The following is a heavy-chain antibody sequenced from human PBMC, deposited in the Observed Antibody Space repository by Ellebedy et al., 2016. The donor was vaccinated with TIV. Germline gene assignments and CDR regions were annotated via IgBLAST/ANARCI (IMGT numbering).Heavy chain of an antibody. Sequence: GESLKISXTASGYRFSSYGMHWVRQAPGKGLEWVGLVSFDGSKQFYPDSVKGRFTISRDDSKNTVFLHINSLTPEDSGVYYCATQDTSLVARVDHWGQGTLVTVSS. D-gene: IGHD5-18*01. CDR2: VSFDGSKQ. CDR3: ATQDTSLVARVDH. CDR1: GYRFSSYG. J-gene: IGHJ4*02. V-gene: IGHV3-30*03.